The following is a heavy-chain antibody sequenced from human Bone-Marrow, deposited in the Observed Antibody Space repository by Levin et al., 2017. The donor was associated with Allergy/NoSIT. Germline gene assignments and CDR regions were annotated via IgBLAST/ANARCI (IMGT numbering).Heavy chain of an antibody. D-gene: IGHD2/OR15-2a*01. CDR3: AKPLETFSLPSWFDP. J-gene: IGHJ5*02. Sequence: GESLKISCAASGFTFSSYGMHWVRQAPGKGLEWVAVISYDGSNKYYADSVKGRFTISRDNSKNTLYLQMNSLRAEDTAVYYCAKPLETFSLPSWFDPWGQGTLVTVSS. CDR2: ISYDGSNK. V-gene: IGHV3-30*18. CDR1: GFTFSSYG.